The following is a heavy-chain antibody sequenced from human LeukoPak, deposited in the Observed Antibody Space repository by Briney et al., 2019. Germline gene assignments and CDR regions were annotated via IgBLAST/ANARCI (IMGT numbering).Heavy chain of an antibody. D-gene: IGHD1-26*01. V-gene: IGHV3-21*01. CDR3: ARDPYSGNYGNYYYYYMDV. CDR1: GFTSNNYN. J-gene: IGHJ6*03. CDR2: ITSSGTYI. Sequence: GGSLRLSCATSGFTSNNYNMNWVRQAPGRALEWVSSITSSGTYIFYADSVKGRFTISRDNAKNSLYLQMNSLGPEDTAVYYCARDPYSGNYGNYYYYYMDVWGKGTTVTVSS.